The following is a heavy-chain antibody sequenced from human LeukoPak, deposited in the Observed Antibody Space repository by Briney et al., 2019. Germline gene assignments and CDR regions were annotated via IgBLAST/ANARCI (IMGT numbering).Heavy chain of an antibody. CDR3: ASITRPQINWFDP. CDR2: INHSGST. CDR1: GGSFSGYY. V-gene: IGHV4-34*01. D-gene: IGHD3-10*01. Sequence: PSETLSLTCAVYGGSFSGYYWSWIRQPPGKGLEWIGEINHSGSTNYNPSLKSRVTISVDTSKNQFSLKLSSVTAADTAVYYCASITRPQINWFDPWGQGTLVTVSS. J-gene: IGHJ5*02.